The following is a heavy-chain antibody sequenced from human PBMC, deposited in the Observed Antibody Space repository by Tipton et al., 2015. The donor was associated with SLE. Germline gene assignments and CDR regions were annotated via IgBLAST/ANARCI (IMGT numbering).Heavy chain of an antibody. J-gene: IGHJ3*02. V-gene: IGHV4-59*11. CDR3: ARGGRRAFDI. D-gene: IGHD1-14*01. CDR1: GGSISSHY. CDR2: IYTSGST. Sequence: TLSLTCTVSGGSISSHYWSWIRQPPGKGLEWIGYIYTSGSTYYNPSLKSRVTISVDTSKDQFSLKLSSVTAADTAVYYCARGGRRAFDIWGQGTMVTVSS.